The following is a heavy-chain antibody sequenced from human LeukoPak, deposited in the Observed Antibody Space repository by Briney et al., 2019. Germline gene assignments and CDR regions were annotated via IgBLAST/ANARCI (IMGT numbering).Heavy chain of an antibody. D-gene: IGHD3-10*01. J-gene: IGHJ4*02. CDR1: GGSFSGYY. Sequence: PSETLSLTCAVYGGSFSGYYWSWIRQPPGKGLEWIGEINHSGSTNYNPSLKSRVTISVDTSKNQFSLKLSSVTAADTALYYCVREGSSSRFVDYWGQGTLVTVSS. CDR2: INHSGST. V-gene: IGHV4-34*01. CDR3: VREGSSSRFVDY.